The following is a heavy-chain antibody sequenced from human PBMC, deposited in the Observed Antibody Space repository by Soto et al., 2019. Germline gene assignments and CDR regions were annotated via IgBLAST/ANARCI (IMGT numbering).Heavy chain of an antibody. CDR3: AKPGLTVAGTRYFDH. D-gene: IGHD6-19*01. Sequence: EVQLLESGGGLVQPGGSLRLSCAASGFTFNTYAMSWVRQAPGKGLEWVSAIGSDGTAIQYADSVKGRFTISKDNSKDTLYLQMNSLRAEVTAVYYCAKPGLTVAGTRYFDHWGQGTLVTVSS. CDR2: IGSDGTAI. V-gene: IGHV3-23*05. J-gene: IGHJ4*02. CDR1: GFTFNTYA.